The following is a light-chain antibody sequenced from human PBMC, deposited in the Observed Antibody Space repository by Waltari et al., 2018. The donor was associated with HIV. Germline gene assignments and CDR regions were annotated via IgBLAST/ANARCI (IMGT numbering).Light chain of an antibody. J-gene: IGLJ3*02. CDR2: ENN. CDR3: GTWDSSLSAGV. CDR1: RPNIGDNY. Sequence: QSVLTQPPPVSAAPGQKVTISCSGSRPNIGDNYVSWYQQLPGTAPKLLIFENNKRPSGILDRFSGSKSGTSATLGITGLQTGDEADYYCGTWDSSLSAGVFGGGTKLTVL. V-gene: IGLV1-51*02.